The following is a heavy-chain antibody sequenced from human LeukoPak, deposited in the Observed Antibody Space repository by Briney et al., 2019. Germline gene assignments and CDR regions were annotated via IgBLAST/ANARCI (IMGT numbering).Heavy chain of an antibody. V-gene: IGHV1-69*01. CDR3: ARERGLYCSSTSCSLPSRYYYYYGMDV. D-gene: IGHD2-2*01. Sequence: ASVKVSCKASGGTFSSYAISWVRQAPGQGLEWMGGIIPIFGTANYAQKFQGRVTITADESTSTAYMELSSLRSEDTAVYYCARERGLYCSSTSCSLPSRYYYYYGMDVWGQGTTVTVSS. CDR1: GGTFSSYA. CDR2: IIPIFGTA. J-gene: IGHJ6*02.